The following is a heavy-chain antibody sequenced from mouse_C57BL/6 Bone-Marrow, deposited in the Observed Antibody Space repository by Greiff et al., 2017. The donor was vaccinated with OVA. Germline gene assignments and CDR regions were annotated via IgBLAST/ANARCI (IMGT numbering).Heavy chain of an antibody. CDR2: INPYNGAP. CDR1: GYSFTGYF. Sequence: EVQLQQSGPELVKPGDSVKISCKASGYSFTGYFMNWVMHSHGKSLEWICRINPYNGAPFYTQKFKGKATLTVDKSSSTAHMELRSLTSEDSAVYYCARSLLGGYGSPYAMDYWGQGTSVTVSS. V-gene: IGHV1-20*01. J-gene: IGHJ4*01. D-gene: IGHD1-1*01. CDR3: ARSLLGGYGSPYAMDY.